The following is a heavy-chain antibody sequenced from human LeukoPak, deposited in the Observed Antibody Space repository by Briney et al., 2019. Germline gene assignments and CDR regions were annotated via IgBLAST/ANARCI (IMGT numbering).Heavy chain of an antibody. CDR1: GFTFSSYA. V-gene: IGHV3-30-3*01. CDR3: ARDSRSSGRFDY. J-gene: IGHJ4*02. CDR2: ISYDGSNT. D-gene: IGHD6-19*01. Sequence: PGGSLRLSCAASGFTFSSYAMHWVRQAPGKGLEWVAVISYDGSNTYYADSVKGRFTISRDNSKDTLYLQMNSLRGEDTAVYYCARDSRSSGRFDYWGQGTLVTVSS.